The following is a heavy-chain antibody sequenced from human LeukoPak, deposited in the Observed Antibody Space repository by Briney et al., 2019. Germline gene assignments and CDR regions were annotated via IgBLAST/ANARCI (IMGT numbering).Heavy chain of an antibody. Sequence: SETLSLTCTVSGGSISGDYWSWLRQPLGKGLEWMGYIYYSGGSNYNPSLKSRVTMSVDTSKNQFSLTLRSVTAADTAVYYCERGTVTTRYFDCWGQGTLVTVSS. CDR1: GGSISGDY. CDR2: IYYSGGS. CDR3: ERGTVTTRYFDC. J-gene: IGHJ4*02. D-gene: IGHD4-17*01. V-gene: IGHV4-59*01.